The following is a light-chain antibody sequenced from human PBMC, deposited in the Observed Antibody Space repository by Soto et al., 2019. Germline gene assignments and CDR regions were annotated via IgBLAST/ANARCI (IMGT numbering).Light chain of an antibody. CDR1: QSVSSY. Sequence: EIVLTQSPATLSLSPGERATLSCRASQSVSSYLGWFQQKPGQAPRLLFYDPSNRAPGVPARFGGSGSGTDFTLTISSLEPEDFAVYYCQQRSNWPWTFGHGTKVEIK. J-gene: IGKJ1*01. CDR3: QQRSNWPWT. V-gene: IGKV3-11*01. CDR2: DPS.